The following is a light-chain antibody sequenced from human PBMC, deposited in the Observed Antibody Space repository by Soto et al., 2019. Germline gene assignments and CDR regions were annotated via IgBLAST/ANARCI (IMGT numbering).Light chain of an antibody. CDR3: QQSYSTPWT. V-gene: IGKV1-5*01. CDR1: QSISSW. CDR2: DAS. Sequence: DIQMTQSPSTLSASVGDRVTITCRASQSISSWLAWYQQKPGKAPNLLIYDASSLESGVPSRFSGSGSGTEFTLTISSLQPDDFATYYCQQSYSTPWTFGQGTKVDIK. J-gene: IGKJ1*01.